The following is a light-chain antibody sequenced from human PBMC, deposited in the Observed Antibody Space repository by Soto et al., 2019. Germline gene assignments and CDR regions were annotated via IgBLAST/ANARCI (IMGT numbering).Light chain of an antibody. CDR2: DAS. CDR1: QSASGY. Sequence: EIVLTQSPATLSLSPGERATLSCRASQSASGYFARFQQKPGQAPRLLIHDASSRATGIPARFSGSGSGTEYTLTISSLEPEDCAVYYCQQRNNWPYTFGQGTKLEIK. CDR3: QQRNNWPYT. J-gene: IGKJ2*01. V-gene: IGKV3-11*01.